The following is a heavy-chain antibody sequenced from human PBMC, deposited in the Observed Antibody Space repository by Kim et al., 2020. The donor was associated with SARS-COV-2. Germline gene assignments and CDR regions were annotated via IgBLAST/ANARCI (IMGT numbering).Heavy chain of an antibody. V-gene: IGHV4-39*07. CDR2: IYYSGST. CDR3: ARGLGSVAAAGPKYYYYGMDV. J-gene: IGHJ6*02. Sequence: SETLSLTCTVSGGSISSSSYYWGWIRQPPGKGLEWIGSIYYSGSTYYNPSLKSRVTISVDTSKNQFSLKLSSVTAADTAVYYCARGLGSVAAAGPKYYYYGMDVWGQGTTVTVSS. CDR1: GGSISSSSYY. D-gene: IGHD6-13*01.